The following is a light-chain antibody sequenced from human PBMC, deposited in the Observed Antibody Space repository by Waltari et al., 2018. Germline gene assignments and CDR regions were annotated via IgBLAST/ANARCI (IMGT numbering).Light chain of an antibody. CDR2: LAS. J-gene: IGKJ1*01. CDR1: KGISTN. Sequence: IQLTQSPSSLSASVGDRVTITCGASKGISTNLAWYQQKPGKAPKLLIYLASTLQSGVPSRFSGIGSGTDFTLTISSLQPEDFATYYCHQVYTYPRAFGQGTKVEIK. CDR3: HQVYTYPRA. V-gene: IGKV1-9*01.